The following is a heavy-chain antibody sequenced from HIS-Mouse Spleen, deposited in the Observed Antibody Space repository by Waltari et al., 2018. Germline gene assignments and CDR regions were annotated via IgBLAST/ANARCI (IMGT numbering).Heavy chain of an antibody. Sequence: QLQLQGSGPGLVKPSETLSLTCTVSGGSISSSSYYWGWIRQPPGKGLEWIGSIYYSGGTSYNPALKGRVTISVDTTKIQFSLKLSSVTAADTAVYYCARRRGWFDYWGQGTLVTVSS. D-gene: IGHD6-19*01. CDR3: ARRRGWFDY. CDR1: GGSISSSSYY. J-gene: IGHJ4*02. V-gene: IGHV4-39*01. CDR2: IYYSGGT.